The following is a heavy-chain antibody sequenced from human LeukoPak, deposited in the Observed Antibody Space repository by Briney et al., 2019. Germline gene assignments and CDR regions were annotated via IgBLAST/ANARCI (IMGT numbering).Heavy chain of an antibody. CDR2: INHSGST. CDR3: ARGSTPYQFLSAAAGPPLFEP. J-gene: IGHJ5*02. CDR1: GGSFSGYY. Sequence: SETLSLTCAVYGGSFSGYYWSWIRQPPGKGLEWIGEINHSGSTNYNPSLKSRVTISVDTSKNQFSLKLSSVTAVDTAVYYCARGSTPYQFLSAAAGPPLFEPWGQGTLVTVSS. V-gene: IGHV4-34*01. D-gene: IGHD6-13*01.